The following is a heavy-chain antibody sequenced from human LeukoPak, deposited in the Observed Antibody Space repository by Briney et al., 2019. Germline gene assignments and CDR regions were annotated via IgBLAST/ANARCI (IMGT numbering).Heavy chain of an antibody. V-gene: IGHV3-30-3*01. CDR1: GFTFSSYA. J-gene: IGHJ4*02. D-gene: IGHD2-2*01. CDR3: AKDEGSTSCRGVDY. Sequence: GGSLRLSCAASGFTFSSYAMHWVRQAPGKGLEWVAVISYDGSNKYYADSVKGRFTISRDNSKNTLYLQMNSLRAEDTAVYYCAKDEGSTSCRGVDYWGQGTLVTVSS. CDR2: ISYDGSNK.